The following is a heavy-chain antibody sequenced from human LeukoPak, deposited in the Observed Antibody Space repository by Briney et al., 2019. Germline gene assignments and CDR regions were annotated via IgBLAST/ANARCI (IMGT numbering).Heavy chain of an antibody. D-gene: IGHD5-12*01. V-gene: IGHV1-8*01. CDR3: ARRSKARRGGYDPAVFDY. J-gene: IGHJ4*02. CDR1: GYTFTSYD. Sequence: ASVKVSCKASGYTFTSYDINWVRQATGQGLEWMGWMNPNSGNTGYAQKFQGRVTMTRNTSISTAYMELSSLRSEDTAVYYCARRSKARRGGYDPAVFDYWGQGTLVTVSP. CDR2: MNPNSGNT.